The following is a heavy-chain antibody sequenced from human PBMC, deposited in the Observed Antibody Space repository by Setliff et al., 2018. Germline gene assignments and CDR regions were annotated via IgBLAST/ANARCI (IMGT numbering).Heavy chain of an antibody. V-gene: IGHV3-48*01. J-gene: IGHJ4*02. D-gene: IGHD5-18*01. CDR1: GFVFSRYS. Sequence: GGSLRLSCATSGFVFSRYSFNWVRQAPGKGLEWVSYISTTGTTIYADSVKGRFTISRDNDKNLLYLQMDNLRAGDMAVYYCARVYAYSYGFDSWGQGTQVTVSS. CDR3: ARVYAYSYGFDS. CDR2: ISTTGTTI.